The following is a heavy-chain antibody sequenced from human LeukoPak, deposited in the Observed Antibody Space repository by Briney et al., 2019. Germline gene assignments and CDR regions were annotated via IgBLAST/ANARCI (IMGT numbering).Heavy chain of an antibody. CDR3: ARVRYSDSSVLTRKRSYYFDY. J-gene: IGHJ4*02. CDR1: GGSISIYY. CDR2: VDHRGST. Sequence: SETLSLTRTVSGGSISIYYWAWIRQPPGKGLEWIGYVDHRGSTEYNPSLRSRVTMSVDTSKNQFSLKLSSVTAADTAVYYCARVRYSDSSVLTRKRSYYFDYWGQGTLVTVSS. D-gene: IGHD3-22*01. V-gene: IGHV4-59*12.